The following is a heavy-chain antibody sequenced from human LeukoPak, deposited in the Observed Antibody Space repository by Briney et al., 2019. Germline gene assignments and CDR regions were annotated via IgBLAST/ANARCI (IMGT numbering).Heavy chain of an antibody. CDR1: AGSISSYY. V-gene: IGHV4-4*07. CDR3: ARVELDLDAFDI. J-gene: IGHJ3*02. Sequence: KPSETLSLTWTVSAGSISSYYWGWIRQPAGKGLEWIGRIYTSGGTNYNPSLKSRVSMSVDTSKNQFSLNLSSVTAADTDVYYCARVELDLDAFDIWGQGTMVTVSS. CDR2: IYTSGGT. D-gene: IGHD1-1*01.